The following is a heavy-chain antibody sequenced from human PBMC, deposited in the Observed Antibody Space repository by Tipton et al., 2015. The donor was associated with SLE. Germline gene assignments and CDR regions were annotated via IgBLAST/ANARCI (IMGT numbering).Heavy chain of an antibody. CDR2: IYYSGST. Sequence: TLSLTCTVSGGSISSSSYYWGWIRQPPGKGLEWIANIYYSGSTFYNPSLKSRVSISVDTSKNQFSLRLSSVTAADTAVYYCARSSSSLGVYFDYWGRGPLVTVSS. CDR1: GGSISSSSYY. CDR3: ARSSSSLGVYFDY. V-gene: IGHV4-39*07. J-gene: IGHJ4*02. D-gene: IGHD6-6*01.